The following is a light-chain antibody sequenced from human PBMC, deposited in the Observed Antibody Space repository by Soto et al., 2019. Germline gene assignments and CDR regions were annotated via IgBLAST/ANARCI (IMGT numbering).Light chain of an antibody. Sequence: QSALTQPASVSGSPGQSITISCTGTSSDVGDYNYVSWYQQHPGKAPKLVIYDVSNRPSGVSNRFYGSKSGNKASLTISGLQAEVEGDYYCSSYTSSGTLVVFGGGTKLTV. J-gene: IGLJ2*01. CDR1: SSDVGDYNY. V-gene: IGLV2-14*01. CDR2: DVS. CDR3: SSYTSSGTLVV.